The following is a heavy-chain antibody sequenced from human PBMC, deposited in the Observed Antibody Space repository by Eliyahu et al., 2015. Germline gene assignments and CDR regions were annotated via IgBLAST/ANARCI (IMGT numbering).Heavy chain of an antibody. J-gene: IGHJ4*02. CDR3: ARGGFGEFLSH. V-gene: IGHV4-34*01. CDR1: GGAFSGYY. CDR2: TNHSGVA. Sequence: QVQLHQWGAGLLKPSETLSLTCAVXGGAFSGYYWTWIRQSPGKGLEWVSIAETNHSGVANYSPSLKSRCSISIDTSRNQFSLNLTSVTAADTAVYYCARGGFGEFLSHWGQGTQVTVSS. D-gene: IGHD3-10*01.